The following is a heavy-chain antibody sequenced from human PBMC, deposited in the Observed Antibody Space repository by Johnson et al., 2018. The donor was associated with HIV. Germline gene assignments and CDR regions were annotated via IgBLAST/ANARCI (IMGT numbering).Heavy chain of an antibody. V-gene: IGHV3-66*01. Sequence: VQLVESGGGLVQPGGSLRLSCAASGFTVSSNYMSWVRRAPGKGLEWVSVIYSGGSAYYADSVKGRFTISRDNAKNSLYLQMNSLRAEDTAVYYCARDIGSSWSSTHLLASDIWGQGTMVSVSS. D-gene: IGHD6-13*01. CDR1: GFTVSSNY. J-gene: IGHJ3*02. CDR3: ARDIGSSWSSTHLLASDI. CDR2: IYSGGSA.